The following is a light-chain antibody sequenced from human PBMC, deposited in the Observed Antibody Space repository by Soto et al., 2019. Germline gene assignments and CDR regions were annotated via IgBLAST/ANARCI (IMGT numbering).Light chain of an antibody. Sequence: HSVLTQPPSVSGAPGQRVTISCTGSSSNIGAGYDVHWYQQLPGTAPKLLIYGNSNRPSGVPDRFSGSKSGTSASLAITGLQAEDEADYYCQSYDSSLSVAYVFGTGTKVTVL. V-gene: IGLV1-40*01. CDR3: QSYDSSLSVAYV. CDR1: SSNIGAGYD. CDR2: GNS. J-gene: IGLJ1*01.